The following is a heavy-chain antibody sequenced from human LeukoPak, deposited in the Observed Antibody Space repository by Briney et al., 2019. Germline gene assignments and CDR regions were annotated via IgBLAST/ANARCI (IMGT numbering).Heavy chain of an antibody. V-gene: IGHV3-23*01. CDR1: GFTFSSYA. J-gene: IGHJ4*02. CDR3: AKDSSYYYGSGSYYTDY. Sequence: PGGSLRLSCAASGFTFSSYAMNWVRQAPGKGLEWVSVVYGGGDKTYYADSVKGRFAISRDNSKNTLYLQMNSLRAEDTAVYYCAKDSSYYYGSGSYYTDYWGQGTLVTVSS. D-gene: IGHD3-10*01. CDR2: VYGGGDKT.